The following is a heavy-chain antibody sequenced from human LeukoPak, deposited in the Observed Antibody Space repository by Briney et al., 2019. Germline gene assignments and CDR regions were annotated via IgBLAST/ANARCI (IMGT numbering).Heavy chain of an antibody. CDR1: GFTFSSYA. D-gene: IGHD4-17*01. J-gene: IGHJ6*03. CDR2: ISGSGGST. CDR3: AKKYGDYYYYYYMDV. V-gene: IGHV3-23*01. Sequence: GGSLRLSCAASGFTFSSYAMSWVRQAPGKGLEWVSTISGSGGSTYYADSVKGRFTISRDNSKNTLYLQMHSLRVEDTAVYYCAKKYGDYYYYYYMDVWGKGTTVTVSS.